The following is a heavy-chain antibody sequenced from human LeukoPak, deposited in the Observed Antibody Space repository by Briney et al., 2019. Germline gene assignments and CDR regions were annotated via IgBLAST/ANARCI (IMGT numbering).Heavy chain of an antibody. CDR3: ARHRYDFRVDY. J-gene: IGHJ4*02. V-gene: IGHV4-59*05. D-gene: IGHD3-3*01. CDR1: GGSISSYY. CDR2: IYYSGST. Sequence: SETLSLTCTVSGGSISSYYWSWIRQPPGKGLEWIGSIYYSGSTYYNPSLKSRVTISVDTSKNQFSLKLSSVTAADTAVYYCARHRYDFRVDYWGQGTLVTVSS.